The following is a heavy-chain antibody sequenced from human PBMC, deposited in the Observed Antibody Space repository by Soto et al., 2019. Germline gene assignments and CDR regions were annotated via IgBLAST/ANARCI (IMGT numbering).Heavy chain of an antibody. CDR3: ARHKVGIAAAGPLGY. CDR2: IYPGDSDT. J-gene: IGHJ4*02. D-gene: IGHD6-13*01. V-gene: IGHV5-51*01. CDR1: GYSFTSYW. Sequence: PGESLKISCKGSGYSFTSYWIGWVRQMPGKGLEWMGIIYPGDSDTRYSPSFQGQVTISADKSISTAYLQWSSLKASDTAMYYCARHKVGIAAAGPLGYWGQGTLVTVSS.